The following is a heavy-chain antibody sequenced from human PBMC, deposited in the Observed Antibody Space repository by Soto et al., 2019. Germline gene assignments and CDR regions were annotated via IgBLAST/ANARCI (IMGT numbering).Heavy chain of an antibody. Sequence: EVQLVESGGGLVQPGGSLRLSCAASGFTVSSNYMSWVRQAPGKGLEWVSVIYSGGSTYYADSVKGRFTISRDNSKNTPYLQMNSLRAEDTAVYYCARDGHITGTTSAYYYGMDVWGQGTTVTVSS. CDR2: IYSGGST. V-gene: IGHV3-66*01. D-gene: IGHD1-7*01. CDR1: GFTVSSNY. CDR3: ARDGHITGTTSAYYYGMDV. J-gene: IGHJ6*02.